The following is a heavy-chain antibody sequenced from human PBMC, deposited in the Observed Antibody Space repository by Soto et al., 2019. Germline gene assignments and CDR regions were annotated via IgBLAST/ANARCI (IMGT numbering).Heavy chain of an antibody. CDR2: IDPRDSFA. Sequence: GESLKISCKASGYTFTTYWIIWVRQMPGKGLEWMARIDPRDSFANYSPSFQGHVTASADKSTNTVSLQWTSLKASDTAIYYCARLGNHHSGTVAGFAYWGQGTLVTVSS. D-gene: IGHD6-19*01. J-gene: IGHJ4*02. CDR1: GYTFTTYW. CDR3: ARLGNHHSGTVAGFAY. V-gene: IGHV5-10-1*01.